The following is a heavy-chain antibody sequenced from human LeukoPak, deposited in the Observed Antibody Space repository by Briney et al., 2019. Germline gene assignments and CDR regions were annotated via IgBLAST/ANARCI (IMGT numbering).Heavy chain of an antibody. Sequence: SETLSLTCTVSGGSISSGDYYWSWIRQHPGKGLEWIGYIYYSGSTYYNPSLKSRVTISVDTSKNQFSLRLSSVTAADTAVYYCARHRGSYRCTVFDYWGQGTLVTVSS. CDR2: IYYSGST. CDR3: ARHRGSYRCTVFDY. D-gene: IGHD3-16*02. J-gene: IGHJ4*02. CDR1: GGSISSGDYY. V-gene: IGHV4-31*03.